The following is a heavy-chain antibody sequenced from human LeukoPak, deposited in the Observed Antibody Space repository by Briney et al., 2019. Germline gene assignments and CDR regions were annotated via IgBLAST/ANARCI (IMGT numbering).Heavy chain of an antibody. CDR1: GYSISSGYY. J-gene: IGHJ4*02. D-gene: IGHD3-3*01. Sequence: SETLSLTCAVSGYSISSGYYWGWIRQPPGKGLEWIGSIYHSGSTYYNPSLKSRVTISVDTSKNQFSLKLSSVTAADTAVYYCAGLFWSGIVAYWGQGTLVTVSS. CDR3: AGLFWSGIVAY. V-gene: IGHV4-38-2*01. CDR2: IYHSGST.